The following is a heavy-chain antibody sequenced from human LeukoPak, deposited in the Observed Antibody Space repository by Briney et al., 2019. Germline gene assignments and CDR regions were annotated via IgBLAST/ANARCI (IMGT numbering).Heavy chain of an antibody. CDR2: ISGSGGST. CDR3: AKVRAAAFDY. J-gene: IGHJ4*02. D-gene: IGHD6-13*01. Sequence: GLSLRLSCAASGFTFSSYAMSWVRQAPGKGLEWVSAISGSGGSTYYADSVKGRFTISRDNSKNTLYLQMNCLRAEDTAVYYCAKVRAAAFDYWGQGTLVTVSS. CDR1: GFTFSSYA. V-gene: IGHV3-23*01.